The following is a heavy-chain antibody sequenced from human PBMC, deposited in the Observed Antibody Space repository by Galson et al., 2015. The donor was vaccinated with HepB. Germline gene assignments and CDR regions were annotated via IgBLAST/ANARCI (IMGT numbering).Heavy chain of an antibody. J-gene: IGHJ6*03. Sequence: LSLTCTVSGGSIDSSAYYWGWVRQPPGKGLEWIGSIYDSETSYYNPSLKSRVTISLDTSKRQVSLQMSSVTTADTAVYFCARESTIYGVPRIYSLHMDVWGRGTTVTVAS. CDR2: IYDSETS. CDR3: ARESTIYGVPRIYSLHMDV. V-gene: IGHV4-39*07. CDR1: GGSIDSSAYY. D-gene: IGHD3-3*01.